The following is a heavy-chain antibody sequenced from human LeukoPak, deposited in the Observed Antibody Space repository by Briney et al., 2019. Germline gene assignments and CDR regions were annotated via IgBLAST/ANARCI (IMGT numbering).Heavy chain of an antibody. CDR2: IDHDGINT. D-gene: IGHD5-24*01. J-gene: IGHJ4*02. V-gene: IGHV3-74*01. CDR3: ARTKEMASISYFDS. CDR1: GFTFSTYW. Sequence: GGSLRLSCAASGFTFSTYWMHWVRQAPGKGLVWVSRIDHDGINTYYADSVKGRFTISRDNAKNTLYLRMNSLRAEDTAVYYCARTKEMASISYFDSWGQETLVTVSS.